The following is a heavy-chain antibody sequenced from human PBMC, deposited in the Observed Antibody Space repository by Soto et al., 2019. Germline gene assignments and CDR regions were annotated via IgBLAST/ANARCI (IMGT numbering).Heavy chain of an antibody. CDR3: ARLGHDYSNSGMDV. CDR2: IDPAESDS. Sequence: GESLKISCNASGYSFSTYLISWVRQMPGKGLEYMGKIDPAESDSNYSPSFQGHVTISVDKPISTAYLQWSSLKASDTATYYCARLGHDYSNSGMDVWGQGTTVTVSS. CDR1: GYSFSTYL. D-gene: IGHD4-4*01. J-gene: IGHJ6*02. V-gene: IGHV5-10-1*01.